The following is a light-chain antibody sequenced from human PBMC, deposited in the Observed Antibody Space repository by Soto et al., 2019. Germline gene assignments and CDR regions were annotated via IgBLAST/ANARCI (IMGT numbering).Light chain of an antibody. V-gene: IGLV1-44*01. CDR2: SYD. CDR3: AAWDDSLGGLYV. Sequence: QSVLTQPPSASGTPGQRVTISCSGSNSNIGSNPVNWFLQLPGTAPKLLIHSYDRRPSGVPDRFSASRSGTSASLAIIGLQSEDEADYYCAAWDDSLGGLYVFGTGTKLTVL. CDR1: NSNIGSNP. J-gene: IGLJ1*01.